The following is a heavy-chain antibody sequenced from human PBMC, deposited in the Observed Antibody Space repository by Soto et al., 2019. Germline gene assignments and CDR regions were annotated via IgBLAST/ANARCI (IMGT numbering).Heavy chain of an antibody. D-gene: IGHD3-16*02. CDR3: ARDGEAGGSYRQDCFDY. CDR2: ISYDGNNK. J-gene: IGHJ4*02. Sequence: QVQLVDSGGGVVQPGRSLRLSCAASGFNFSSYAMHWVRQAPGKGLEWVAVISYDGNNKYYADSVKGRFTISRDNSRNTRDLPMNSRRAEDTAVFFCARDGEAGGSYRQDCFDYWGQGTLVTVSS. CDR1: GFNFSSYA. V-gene: IGHV3-30-3*01.